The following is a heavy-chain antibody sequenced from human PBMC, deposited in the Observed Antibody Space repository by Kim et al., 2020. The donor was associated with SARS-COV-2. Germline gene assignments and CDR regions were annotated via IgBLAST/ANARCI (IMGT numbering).Heavy chain of an antibody. V-gene: IGHV3-23*01. CDR3: AKDLNWSSGSYFFPFFDF. D-gene: IGHD1-26*01. Sequence: KGRFTISRDNSKNTLNLQMTSLRAEDTAVYYCAKDLNWSSGSYFFPFFDFWGQGTLVTVSS. J-gene: IGHJ4*02.